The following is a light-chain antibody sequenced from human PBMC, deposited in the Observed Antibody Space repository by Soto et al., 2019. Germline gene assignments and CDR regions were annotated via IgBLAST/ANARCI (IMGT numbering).Light chain of an antibody. CDR2: SAS. V-gene: IGKV3-15*01. CDR3: QQYDNWPRT. CDR1: QTVSTY. Sequence: EIVMTQSPATLSVSPGDRATLSCRASQTVSTYLAWYQHKPGQAPRLLIYSASNRAAGIPSRFSGRGSGTEFTLTISGLQSEDFAIYYCQQYDNWPRTFGQGTKVDIK. J-gene: IGKJ1*01.